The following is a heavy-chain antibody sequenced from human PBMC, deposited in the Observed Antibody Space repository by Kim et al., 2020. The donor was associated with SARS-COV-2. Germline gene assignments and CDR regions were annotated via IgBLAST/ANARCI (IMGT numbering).Heavy chain of an antibody. D-gene: IGHD2-15*01. J-gene: IGHJ6*03. V-gene: IGHV1-18*01. Sequence: AQKVQGRVTMTTDTATSTAYMELRSLGSADTAVYYCARAKDAYYYYMDVWGKGTTVTVSS. CDR3: ARAKDAYYYYMDV.